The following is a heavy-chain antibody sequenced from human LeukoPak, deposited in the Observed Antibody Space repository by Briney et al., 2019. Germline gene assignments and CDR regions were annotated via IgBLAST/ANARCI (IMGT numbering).Heavy chain of an antibody. J-gene: IGHJ4*02. D-gene: IGHD6-19*01. CDR3: ARLYKQWPHY. Sequence: SETLSLTCAIYGGSFSGYYWSWIRQPPGKGLEWIGEINHSGSTNYYPSLKSRVTISVDTSKNQFSLKLSSVTAADTAVYYCARLYKQWPHYWGQGTLVTVSS. V-gene: IGHV4-34*01. CDR1: GGSFSGYY. CDR2: INHSGST.